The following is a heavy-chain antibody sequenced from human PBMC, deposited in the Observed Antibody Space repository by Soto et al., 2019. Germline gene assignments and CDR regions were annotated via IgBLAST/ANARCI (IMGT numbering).Heavy chain of an antibody. J-gene: IGHJ4*02. V-gene: IGHV1-69*13. Sequence: SVKVSCKASGGAINNYLISWVRRAPGQGLEWVGGIIPIIGSGNYAQKFLGRVTITADESTTTAHMVLSSLRSEDVGVYYCARVNSYGFQYYFDYWGQGTLVTVS. CDR3: ARVNSYGFQYYFDY. CDR1: GGAINNYL. CDR2: IIPIIGSG. D-gene: IGHD5-18*01.